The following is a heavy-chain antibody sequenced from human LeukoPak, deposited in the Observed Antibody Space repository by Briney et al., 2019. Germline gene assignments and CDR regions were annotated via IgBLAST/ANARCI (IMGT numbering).Heavy chain of an antibody. D-gene: IGHD2-21*02. CDR3: ARIGDPGGDNWFDP. CDR2: ISSSGSTI. J-gene: IGHJ5*02. CDR1: GFTFSDYY. V-gene: IGHV3-11*01. Sequence: GGSLRLSCAASGFTFSDYYISWIRQAPGKGLEWVSYISSSGSTIYYADSVKGRFTISRGNAKNSLYLQMNSLRAEDTAVYYCARIGDPGGDNWFDPWGQGTLVTVSS.